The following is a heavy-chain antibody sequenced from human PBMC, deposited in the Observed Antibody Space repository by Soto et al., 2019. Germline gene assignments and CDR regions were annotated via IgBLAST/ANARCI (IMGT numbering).Heavy chain of an antibody. J-gene: IGHJ4*02. V-gene: IGHV6-1*01. CDR3: ARTLRGRGVKYFDD. D-gene: IGHD3-10*01. Sequence: PSQTLSLTCAISGDSVSNNSVAWNWVRQSPSRGLEWLGGTYYRSKWHYDYAPSVRSRITINPDTSKNHFSLQLNSVSPEDAAVYYCARTLRGRGVKYFDDWGQGTLVTASS. CDR2: TYYRSKWHY. CDR1: GDSVSNNSVA.